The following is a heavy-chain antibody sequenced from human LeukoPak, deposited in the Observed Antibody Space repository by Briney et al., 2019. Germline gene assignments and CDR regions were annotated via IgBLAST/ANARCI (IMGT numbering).Heavy chain of an antibody. CDR1: GYTFTSYG. V-gene: IGHV1-18*04. CDR2: ISAYNGNT. J-gene: IGHJ6*04. D-gene: IGHD2-15*01. Sequence: GASVKVSCKASGYTFTSYGISWVRQAPGQGLEWMGWISAYNGNTNYAQKLQGRVTMTTDTSTSTAYMELRSLRSDDTAVYYCARDICGGSCYSPFSAYYYYGMDVWGKGTTVTVSS. CDR3: ARDICGGSCYSPFSAYYYYGMDV.